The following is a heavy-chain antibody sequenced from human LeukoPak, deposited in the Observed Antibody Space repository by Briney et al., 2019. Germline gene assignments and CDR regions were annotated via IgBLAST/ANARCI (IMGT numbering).Heavy chain of an antibody. Sequence: PGGSLRLSCAASGFTFSSYAMHWVRQAPGKGLEYVSAISSKGGSTYYADSVKGRFTISRDNSKNTLYLQMGSLRAEDMAVYYCARGGRRTEYYFDYWGQGTLVTVSS. J-gene: IGHJ4*02. V-gene: IGHV3-64*02. D-gene: IGHD1-1*01. CDR1: GFTFSSYA. CDR3: ARGGRRTEYYFDY. CDR2: ISSKGGST.